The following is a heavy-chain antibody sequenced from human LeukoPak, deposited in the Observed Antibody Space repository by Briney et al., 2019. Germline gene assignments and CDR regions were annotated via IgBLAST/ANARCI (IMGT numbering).Heavy chain of an antibody. D-gene: IGHD1-26*01. Sequence: GGSLRLSCAASGFTFSSYGMHWVRQAPGKGLEWVAVIWYDGSNKYYADSVKGRFTISRDNSKNTLYLQMNSLRAEDTAVYYCAKVGLVGALDYWGQGTLVTVSS. CDR2: IWYDGSNK. CDR3: AKVGLVGALDY. CDR1: GFTFSSYG. V-gene: IGHV3-30*02. J-gene: IGHJ4*02.